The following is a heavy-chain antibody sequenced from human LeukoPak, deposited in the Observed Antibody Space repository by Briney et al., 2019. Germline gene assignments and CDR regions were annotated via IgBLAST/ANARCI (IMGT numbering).Heavy chain of an antibody. CDR3: VRGSRVYCGGDCYYY. D-gene: IGHD2-21*02. CDR1: GGSFSGYY. V-gene: IGHV4-34*01. Sequence: PSETLSLTCTVFGGSFSGYYWSWIRQPPDKGQEWIGEINPSGSTNYNPSLKTRVTISTDTSKNHISLNLNSVTAADTGVYYCVRGSRVYCGGDCYYYWGQGTLVTVSS. CDR2: INPSGST. J-gene: IGHJ4*02.